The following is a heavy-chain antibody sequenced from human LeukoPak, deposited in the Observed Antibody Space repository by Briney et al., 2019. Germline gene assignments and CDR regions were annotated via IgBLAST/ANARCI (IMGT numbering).Heavy chain of an antibody. Sequence: EASVKVSCKASGYTFTSYYIHWVRQAPGQGLEWMGIINPSGGSTSYAQKFQGRVAMTRDMSTSTVYMELSSLRSEDTAVYYCARGYYDSSGYNRNWFDPWGQGTLVTVSS. J-gene: IGHJ5*02. CDR3: ARGYYDSSGYNRNWFDP. V-gene: IGHV1-46*01. D-gene: IGHD3-22*01. CDR1: GYTFTSYY. CDR2: INPSGGST.